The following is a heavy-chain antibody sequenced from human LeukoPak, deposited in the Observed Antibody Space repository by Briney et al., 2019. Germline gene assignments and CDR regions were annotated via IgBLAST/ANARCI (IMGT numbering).Heavy chain of an antibody. J-gene: IGHJ4*02. CDR2: IKQDGSEK. CDR1: GFTFSSYW. CDR3: ARDRSPGYRDY. Sequence: GGSLRLSCAASGFTFSSYWMSWVRQAPGKGLEWVANIKQDGSEKYYVDSVKGRFTISRDNAKNSLYLQMNSLRVEDTAVYFCARDRSPGYRDYWGQGTLVTVSS. V-gene: IGHV3-7*01. D-gene: IGHD3-9*01.